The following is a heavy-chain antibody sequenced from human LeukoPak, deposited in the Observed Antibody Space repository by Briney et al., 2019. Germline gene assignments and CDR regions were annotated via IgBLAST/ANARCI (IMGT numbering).Heavy chain of an antibody. CDR2: ISAYNGNT. CDR1: GYTFTSYG. J-gene: IGHJ5*02. V-gene: IGHV1-18*01. D-gene: IGHD3-10*01. CDR3: ARDIWGSGSFGNWFDP. Sequence: GASVKVSCKASGYTFTSYGVSWVRQAPGQGLEWMGWISAYNGNTNYAQKFQGRITMTTDTSTSTVYMELRSLRSDDTAVYYCARDIWGSGSFGNWFDPWGQGTLVTVSS.